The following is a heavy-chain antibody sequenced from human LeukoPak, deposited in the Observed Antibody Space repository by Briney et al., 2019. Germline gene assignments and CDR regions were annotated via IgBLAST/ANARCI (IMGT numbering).Heavy chain of an antibody. Sequence: ASVKVSCKASGGTFSSYAISWVRQAPGQGLEWMGRIIPILGIANYAQKFQGRVTITADKSTSTAYMELSSLRSEDTAVYYCARDRGQGSGSYGSSAVDYWGQGTLVTVSS. V-gene: IGHV1-69*04. J-gene: IGHJ4*02. CDR2: IIPILGIA. D-gene: IGHD3-10*01. CDR1: GGTFSSYA. CDR3: ARDRGQGSGSYGSSAVDY.